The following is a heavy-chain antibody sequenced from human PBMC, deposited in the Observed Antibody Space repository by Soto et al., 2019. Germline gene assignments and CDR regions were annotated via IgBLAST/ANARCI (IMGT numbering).Heavy chain of an antibody. CDR3: ARAISVPGTWNFDL. Sequence: EVQLVESGGGLVQPGGSLRLSCAASGFTFSNYDMHWVRQATGKGLEWVSGIVNADDTYYADSVKGRFTISRENAQNSLYLQMNSLRAGDTAVYYCARAISVPGTWNFDLWGRGTLVSVSS. D-gene: IGHD6-19*01. CDR2: IVNADDT. CDR1: GFTFSNYD. J-gene: IGHJ2*01. V-gene: IGHV3-13*04.